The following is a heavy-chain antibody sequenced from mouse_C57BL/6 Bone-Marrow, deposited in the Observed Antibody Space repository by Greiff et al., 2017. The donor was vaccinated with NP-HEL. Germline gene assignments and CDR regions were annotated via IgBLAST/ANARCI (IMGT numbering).Heavy chain of an antibody. V-gene: IGHV5-16*01. J-gene: IGHJ3*01. CDR2: IKYDGSST. CDR1: GFTFSDYY. CDR3: ARELDV. Sequence: EVKLMESEGGLVQPGSSMKLSCTASGFTFSDYYMAWVRQVPEKGLEWVANIKYDGSSTYYLDSLKSRFIISRDNAKNILYLQMSSLKSEDTATYYCARELDVWGQGTLVTVSA.